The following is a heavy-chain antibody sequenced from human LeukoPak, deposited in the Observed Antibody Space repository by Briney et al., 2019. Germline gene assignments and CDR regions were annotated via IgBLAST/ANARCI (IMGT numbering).Heavy chain of an antibody. J-gene: IGHJ3*02. CDR3: AKDVGYCSSTSCNDAFDI. CDR1: GFTFDDYA. Sequence: PGRSLRLSCAASGFTFDDYAMHWVRQAPGKGLEWVSGISWNSGSIGYADSVKGRFTISRDNAKNSLYLQMNSLRAEDTALYYCAKDVGYCSSTSCNDAFDIWGQGTMVTVSS. V-gene: IGHV3-9*01. CDR2: ISWNSGSI. D-gene: IGHD2-2*01.